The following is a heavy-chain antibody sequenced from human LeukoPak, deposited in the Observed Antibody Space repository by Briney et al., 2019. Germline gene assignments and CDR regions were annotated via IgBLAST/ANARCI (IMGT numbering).Heavy chain of an antibody. Sequence: SETLSLTCAVYGGSFSGYYWGWIRQPPGKGLEWIGSIYYSGSTYYNPSLKSRVTISVDTSKNQFSLKLSSVTAADTAVYYCAREGGSDFWSGVWTGVYYYYYMDVWGKGTTVTVSS. V-gene: IGHV4-34*01. D-gene: IGHD3-3*01. CDR3: AREGGSDFWSGVWTGVYYYYYMDV. CDR1: GGSFSGYY. J-gene: IGHJ6*03. CDR2: IYYSGST.